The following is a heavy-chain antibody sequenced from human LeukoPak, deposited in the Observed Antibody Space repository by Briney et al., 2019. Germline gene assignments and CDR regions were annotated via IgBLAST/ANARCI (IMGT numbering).Heavy chain of an antibody. V-gene: IGHV3-15*05. CDR3: ATALRGSDCCLDY. D-gene: IGHD2-21*02. J-gene: IGHJ4*02. CDR2: IKSKTDSGTA. CDR1: GFTFRDAW. Sequence: GGSLRLSCPASGFTFRDAWVSWVRQAPGVGLEWVGRIKSKTDSGTAEYAARGKGRFTISRDDSSGTLYLRMNSLKIEDTAVYYCATALRGSDCCLDYWGQGTLVAVSS.